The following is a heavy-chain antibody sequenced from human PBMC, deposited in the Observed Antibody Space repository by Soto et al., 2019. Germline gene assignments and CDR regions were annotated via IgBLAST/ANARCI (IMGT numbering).Heavy chain of an antibody. D-gene: IGHD2-2*02. Sequence: SVKVSCKASGGTFSSYAISWVRQAPGQGLEWMGGIIPIFGTANYAQKFQGRVTITADESTSTAYMELSSLRSEDTAVYYCARGDCSSTSCYTSNWFAPWGQGTLVTVSS. J-gene: IGHJ5*02. V-gene: IGHV1-69*13. CDR3: ARGDCSSTSCYTSNWFAP. CDR2: IIPIFGTA. CDR1: GGTFSSYA.